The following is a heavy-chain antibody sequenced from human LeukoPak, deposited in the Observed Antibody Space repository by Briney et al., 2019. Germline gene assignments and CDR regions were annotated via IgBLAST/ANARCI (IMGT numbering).Heavy chain of an antibody. Sequence: GGSLTLSCTASGFSFSSYAMSWVRQAPGKGLEWVSSISGSGDNTYYAESVKGRFTISRDNSKNTLFLQMNSLRAEDTAVFYCAKRSGYTTGWFFDFWGQGTLVTVSS. CDR3: AKRSGYTTGWFFDF. V-gene: IGHV3-23*01. D-gene: IGHD6-19*01. CDR2: ISGSGDNT. CDR1: GFSFSSYA. J-gene: IGHJ4*02.